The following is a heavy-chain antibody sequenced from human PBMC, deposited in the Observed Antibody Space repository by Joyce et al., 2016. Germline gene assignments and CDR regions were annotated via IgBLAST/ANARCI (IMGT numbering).Heavy chain of an antibody. D-gene: IGHD3-9*01. Sequence: QVHLAQSGADVKKPGASVKVSCKASGYTFTGFYIHWVRQAPGERPEWMGWINPSSGGAYYAQKLKGRVTMTRDTSIATAYMELSSLRSDDTAVYYCARSRFFDLLTGYFDYWGQGNLVTVSS. V-gene: IGHV1-2*02. CDR3: ARSRFFDLLTGYFDY. CDR2: INPSSGGA. CDR1: GYTFTGFY. J-gene: IGHJ4*02.